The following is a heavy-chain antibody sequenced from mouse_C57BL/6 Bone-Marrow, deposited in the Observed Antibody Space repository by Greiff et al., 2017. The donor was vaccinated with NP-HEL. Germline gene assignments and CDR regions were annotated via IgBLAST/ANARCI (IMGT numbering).Heavy chain of an antibody. Sequence: EVQLVESGEGLVKPGGSLKLSCAASGFTFSSYAMSWVRQTPEKRLEWVAYISSGGDYIYYADTVKGRFTISRDNARNTLYLQMSSLKSEDTAMYYCTRDHYYGSSYHYYAMDYWGQGTSVTVSS. CDR2: ISSGGDYI. D-gene: IGHD1-1*01. J-gene: IGHJ4*01. CDR3: TRDHYYGSSYHYYAMDY. CDR1: GFTFSSYA. V-gene: IGHV5-9-1*02.